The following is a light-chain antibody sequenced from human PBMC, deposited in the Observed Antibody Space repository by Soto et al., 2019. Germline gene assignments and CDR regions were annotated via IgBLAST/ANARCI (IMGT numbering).Light chain of an antibody. J-gene: IGKJ4*01. CDR3: QQYNKWPLT. V-gene: IGKV3-15*01. CDR1: QSIGYD. Sequence: EIVMTQSPVTLSVSPGEGATLSCRASQSIGYDLAWYRQKPGQAPRLLIFSAFGRATGIPARFSGSASGTEITLTISSLQSEDFAFYYCQQYNKWPLTFGGGTKLEIK. CDR2: SAF.